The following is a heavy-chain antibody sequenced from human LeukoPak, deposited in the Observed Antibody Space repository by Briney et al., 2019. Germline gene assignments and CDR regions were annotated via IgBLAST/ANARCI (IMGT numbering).Heavy chain of an antibody. V-gene: IGHV4-59*12. CDR2: IYYSGST. Sequence: PSETLSLTCTVSGGSISSYYWSWIRQPPGKGLEWIGYIYYSGSTYYNPSLKSRVTISVDTSKNQFSLKLSSVTAADTAVYYCAGEIQLLPNWFDPWGQGTLVTVSS. J-gene: IGHJ5*02. CDR1: GGSISSYY. CDR3: AGEIQLLPNWFDP. D-gene: IGHD2-2*01.